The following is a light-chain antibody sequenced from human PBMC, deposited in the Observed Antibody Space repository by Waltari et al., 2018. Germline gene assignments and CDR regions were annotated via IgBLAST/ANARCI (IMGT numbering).Light chain of an antibody. V-gene: IGLV1-40*01. CDR3: QSYDGSLSGSKI. J-gene: IGLJ2*01. CDR1: TSNIGEGYD. CDR2: DNN. Sequence: QSGLTQPPSVSGAPGQRVTISCTGSTSNIGEGYDVPWYQQVPGTAPKLVIYDNNNRPSGVPDRFSGSKSGTSASLAITGLQGEDEADYYCQSYDGSLSGSKIFGGGTKLTVL.